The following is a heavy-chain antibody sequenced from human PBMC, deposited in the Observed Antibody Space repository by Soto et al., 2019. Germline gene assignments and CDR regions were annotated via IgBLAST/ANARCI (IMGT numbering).Heavy chain of an antibody. Sequence: GGSLRLSCAASGFTFSSYAMSWVRQAPGKGLEWVSAISGSGGSTYYADSVKGRFTISRDNSKNTLYLQMNSLRAEDTAVYYCAKVWEVDTAMVAYYYYGMDVWGQGTTVTVSS. CDR1: GFTFSSYA. J-gene: IGHJ6*02. CDR3: AKVWEVDTAMVAYYYYGMDV. D-gene: IGHD5-18*01. V-gene: IGHV3-23*01. CDR2: ISGSGGST.